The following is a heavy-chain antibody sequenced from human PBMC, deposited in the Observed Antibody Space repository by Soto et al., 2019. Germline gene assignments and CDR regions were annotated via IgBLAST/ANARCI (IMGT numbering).Heavy chain of an antibody. V-gene: IGHV3-7*01. CDR2: ISPDGSKQ. J-gene: IGHJ2*01. CDR1: EFCISIYS. Sequence: PGVSMTLSCAAAEFCISIYSMHWVRQDPGKGLEWVAIISPDGSKQYYVDSVKGRFTISRNNAKNSLYLQMNSLRAEDTAVFYCARDFDVWGRGTLVTVSS. CDR3: ARDFDV.